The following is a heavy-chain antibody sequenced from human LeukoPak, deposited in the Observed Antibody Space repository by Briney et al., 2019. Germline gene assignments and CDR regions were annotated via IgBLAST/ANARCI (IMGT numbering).Heavy chain of an antibody. CDR2: IYSGGTT. CDR3: ARRAGGYSHPYDY. D-gene: IGHD4-23*01. V-gene: IGHV3-53*01. CDR1: GFTVSGSY. J-gene: IGHJ4*02. Sequence: GGSLRLSCAVSGFTVSGSYMSWVRQAPGKGLEWVSLIYSGGTTYYADSVKGRFTISRDNSKNTLYLQMNSLRAEDTAVYYCARRAGGYSHPYDYWGQGILVTVSA.